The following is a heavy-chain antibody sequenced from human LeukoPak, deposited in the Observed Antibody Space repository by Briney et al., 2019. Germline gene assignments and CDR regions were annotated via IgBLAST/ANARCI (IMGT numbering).Heavy chain of an antibody. V-gene: IGHV3-53*01. Sequence: GGSLRLSCAVSGFTFSDYYMSWIRQAPGKGLEWVSVIYSGGTTYYADSVKGRFTISRDNSKNTLYLQMNSLRAEDTAVYYCARESITYGAGSYYKRRMYAFDIWGQGTMVTVSS. CDR1: GFTFSDYY. D-gene: IGHD3-10*01. CDR3: ARESITYGAGSYYKRRMYAFDI. CDR2: IYSGGTT. J-gene: IGHJ3*02.